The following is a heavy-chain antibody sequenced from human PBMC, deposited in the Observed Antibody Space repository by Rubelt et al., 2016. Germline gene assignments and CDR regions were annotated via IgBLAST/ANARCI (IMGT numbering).Heavy chain of an antibody. CDR1: GGSISSSNW. CDR2: IYHSGST. J-gene: IGHJ3*02. Sequence: TCAVSGGSISSSNWWSWVRQPPGKGLEWIGEIYHSGSTNYNPSLKSRVTISVDTSNNQFSLKLSSVTAADTAVYYCAREMTTMTTWGAFDIWGQGTMVTVSS. CDR3: AREMTTMTTWGAFDI. D-gene: IGHD4-11*01. V-gene: IGHV4-4*02.